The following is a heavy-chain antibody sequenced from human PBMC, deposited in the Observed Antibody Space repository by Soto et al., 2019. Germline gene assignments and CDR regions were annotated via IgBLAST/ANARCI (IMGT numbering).Heavy chain of an antibody. CDR1: GDSITSSNW. V-gene: IGHV4-4*02. CDR2: IYHSGAT. Sequence: QVQLQESGPGLVKPSGTLSLTCAVSGDSITSSNWWSWVRQAPGKGLEWIGEIYHSGATTHNPSHQSRSTIPADPSNNHFSRKLTSVTAADTAVYFCARDLGTGTDYWGRGTLVTVAS. CDR3: ARDLGTGTDY. J-gene: IGHJ4*02. D-gene: IGHD1-1*01.